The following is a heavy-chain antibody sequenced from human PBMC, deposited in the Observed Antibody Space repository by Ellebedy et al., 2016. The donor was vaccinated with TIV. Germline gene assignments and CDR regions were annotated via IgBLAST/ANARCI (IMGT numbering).Heavy chain of an antibody. V-gene: IGHV1-69*13. D-gene: IGHD2-15*01. Sequence: SVKVSXXASGGTFSSYAISWVRQAPGQGLEWMGGIIPIFGTANYAQKFQGRVTITADESTSTAYMELSSLRSEDTAVYYCARRRVGPARYCSGGSCYFEYYFDYWGQGTLVTVSS. CDR3: ARRRVGPARYCSGGSCYFEYYFDY. CDR1: GGTFSSYA. J-gene: IGHJ4*02. CDR2: IIPIFGTA.